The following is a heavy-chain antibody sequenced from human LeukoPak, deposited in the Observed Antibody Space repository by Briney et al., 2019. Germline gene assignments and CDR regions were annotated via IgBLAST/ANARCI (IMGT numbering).Heavy chain of an antibody. V-gene: IGHV3-30*03. D-gene: IGHD1/OR15-1a*01. J-gene: IGHJ4*02. CDR1: GFTFSSYG. CDR2: ISYDGSNK. Sequence: SGRSLRLSCAASGFTFSSYGMHWVRQAPGKGLEWVAVISYDGSNKYYADSVKGRFTISRDNSKNTLYLQMNSLRAEDTAVYYCLVTTRSRGFDYWGQGTLVTVSS. CDR3: LVTTRSRGFDY.